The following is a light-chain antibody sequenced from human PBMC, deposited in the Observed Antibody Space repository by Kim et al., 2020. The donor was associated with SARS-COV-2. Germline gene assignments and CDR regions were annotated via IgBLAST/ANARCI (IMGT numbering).Light chain of an antibody. V-gene: IGLV3-1*01. J-gene: IGLJ2*01. Sequence: SYELTQPPSVSVSPGQTASITCSGDKLGDKYACWYQQKPGQSPVLVIYQDSKRPSGIPERFSGSNSGNTATLTISGTQAMDEADYYCQAWDSSLHTFGGG. CDR3: QAWDSSLHT. CDR1: KLGDKY. CDR2: QDS.